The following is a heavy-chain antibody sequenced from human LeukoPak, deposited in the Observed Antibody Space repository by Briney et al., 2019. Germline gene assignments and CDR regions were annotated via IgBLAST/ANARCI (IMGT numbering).Heavy chain of an antibody. CDR2: IRYDGSNK. CDR3: AKFSSEYCSGDSCYSVGAFDI. D-gene: IGHD2-15*01. Sequence: GGSLRLSCAASGFTFSSYGMHWVRQAPGKGLEWVAFIRYDGSNKYYADSVKGRFTISRDNSKNTLYLQMNSLRAEDTAVYYCAKFSSEYCSGDSCYSVGAFDIWGQGTMVTVSS. V-gene: IGHV3-30*02. CDR1: GFTFSSYG. J-gene: IGHJ3*02.